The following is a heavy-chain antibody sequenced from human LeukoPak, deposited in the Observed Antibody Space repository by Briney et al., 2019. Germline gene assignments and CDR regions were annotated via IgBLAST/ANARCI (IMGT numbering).Heavy chain of an antibody. V-gene: IGHV4-59*01. J-gene: IGHJ2*01. Sequence: SETLSLTCTVSRASMRRYFWTCICHTPRKGLEWIGNIYYSGDALYNPSLKSRVTIFVDTSKKQFSLRVKSVTAADTAVYYCVRGNGDYLGAPDWYFELWGRGTLVRVS. CDR3: VRGNGDYLGAPDWYFEL. CDR1: RASMRRYF. D-gene: IGHD4-17*01. CDR2: IYYSGDA.